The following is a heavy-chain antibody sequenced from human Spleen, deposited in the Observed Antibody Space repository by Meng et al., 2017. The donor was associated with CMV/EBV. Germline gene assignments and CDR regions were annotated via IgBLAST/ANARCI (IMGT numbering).Heavy chain of an antibody. CDR3: ARGRPGYCSSTSCNGMDV. CDR1: GFTFNNYN. CDR2: ITSSSSYK. V-gene: IGHV3-21*01. Sequence: GESLKISCEASGFTFNNYNMNWVRQAPGKGLEWVSSITSSSSYKYYADSLKGRFTISRDNAKNSLYLQMNILRAEDTAVYYCARGRPGYCSSTSCNGMDVWGQGTTVTVSS. D-gene: IGHD2-2*01. J-gene: IGHJ6*02.